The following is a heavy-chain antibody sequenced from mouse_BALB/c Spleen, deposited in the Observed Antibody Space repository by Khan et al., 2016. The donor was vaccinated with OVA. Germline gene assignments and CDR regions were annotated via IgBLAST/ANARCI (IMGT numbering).Heavy chain of an antibody. CDR3: ARGNYYGYYFDY. V-gene: IGHV3-2*02. D-gene: IGHD1-1*01. J-gene: IGHJ2*01. Sequence: VQLKQSGPGLVKPSQSLSLTCTVTGYSITSGYAWNWIRQFPGNKLEWMGYISYSGVTSYTPSLKSRISITRDTSKNQFFLQLTSVTTEDTATYYCARGNYYGYYFDYWGQGTTLTVSP. CDR2: ISYSGVT. CDR1: GYSITSGYA.